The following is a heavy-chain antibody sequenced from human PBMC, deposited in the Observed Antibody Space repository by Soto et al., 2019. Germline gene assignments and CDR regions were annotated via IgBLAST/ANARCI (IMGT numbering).Heavy chain of an antibody. V-gene: IGHV3-9*01. D-gene: IGHD2-2*01. CDR1: GFTFNDYA. Sequence: EVQLVESGGGLVQTGRSLRLSCAASGFTFNDYAMHWVRQVPGKGLEWVSGISWNSGSIGYADSVRGRFTISRDNAKNSLYLQMNSLRAEDTVLYYCAKDARYSTSWYYFDYWGQGSLVTVSS. CDR2: ISWNSGSI. CDR3: AKDARYSTSWYYFDY. J-gene: IGHJ4*02.